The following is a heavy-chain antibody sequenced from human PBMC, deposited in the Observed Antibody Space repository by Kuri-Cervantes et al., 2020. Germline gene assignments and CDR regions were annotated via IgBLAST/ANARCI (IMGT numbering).Heavy chain of an antibody. CDR2: IYTSGST. Sequence: SETLSLTCTVSGGSISSGSYYWSWIRQPAGKGLEWIGRIYTSGSTNYNPSLKGRVTISVDTSKNQFSLKLSSVTAADTAVYYCARDPGNGDYYFDYWGQGTLVTVSS. D-gene: IGHD4-17*01. V-gene: IGHV4-61*02. CDR1: GGSISSGSYY. CDR3: ARDPGNGDYYFDY. J-gene: IGHJ4*02.